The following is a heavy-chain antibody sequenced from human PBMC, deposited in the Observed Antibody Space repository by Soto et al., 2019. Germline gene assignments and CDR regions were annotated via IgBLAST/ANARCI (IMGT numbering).Heavy chain of an antibody. CDR1: PGSIRSYH. V-gene: IGHV4-4*07. CDR3: ARVDCTSTSCHYYYRMDV. D-gene: IGHD2-2*01. CDR2: IYNSGST. J-gene: IGHJ6*02. Sequence: SGTLSLTCSVSPGSIRSYHWSWIGQPTGEGLEWIGRIYNSGSTSYNPSLKSRVTMSVDTSKNQFSLKLNSVTAADTAVYYCARVDCTSTSCHYYYRMDVWGQGNTVTVSS.